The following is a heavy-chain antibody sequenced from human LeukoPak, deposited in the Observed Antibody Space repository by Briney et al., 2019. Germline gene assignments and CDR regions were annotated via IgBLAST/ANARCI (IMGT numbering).Heavy chain of an antibody. CDR1: GFTFSSYS. J-gene: IGHJ5*02. Sequence: PGGSLRLSCTASGFTFSSYSMNWVREALGKGLEWVSYISRSSSTIYYADSVKGRFTISRDNSKNALYLQMNSLRAEDMGEYYCAKGAHLWGQGTLVIVSS. CDR3: AKGAHL. CDR2: ISRSSSTI. V-gene: IGHV3-48*01.